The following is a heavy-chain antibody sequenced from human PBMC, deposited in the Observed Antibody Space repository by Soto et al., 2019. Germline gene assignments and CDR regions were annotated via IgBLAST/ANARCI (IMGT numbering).Heavy chain of an antibody. V-gene: IGHV3-30*03. CDR3: SRAMVRGRVDYYGMDV. Sequence: QVQLVESGGGVVQPGRSLRLSCAASGFTFSSYGMHWVRQAPGKGLEWGAVISYDGSNKYYADSVKGRFTISRDNSKNTLYLQMNSLRAEDTAVYYCSRAMVRGRVDYYGMDVWGQGTTVTVSS. CDR1: GFTFSSYG. D-gene: IGHD3-10*01. CDR2: ISYDGSNK. J-gene: IGHJ6*02.